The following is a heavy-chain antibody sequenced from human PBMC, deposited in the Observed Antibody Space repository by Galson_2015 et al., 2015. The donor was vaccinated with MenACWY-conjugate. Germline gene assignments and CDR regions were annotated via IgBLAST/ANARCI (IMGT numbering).Heavy chain of an antibody. J-gene: IGHJ4*02. Sequence: SLRLSCAASGFTFSSYAMSWVRQAPGKGLEWVSYISSSSSYTNYADSVKGRFTISRDNAKNSLYLQMNSLRAEDTAVYYCARFTLSGSYYFDYWGQGTLVTVSS. CDR3: ARFTLSGSYYFDY. CDR2: ISSSSSYT. D-gene: IGHD2-15*01. CDR1: GFTFSSYA. V-gene: IGHV3-11*06.